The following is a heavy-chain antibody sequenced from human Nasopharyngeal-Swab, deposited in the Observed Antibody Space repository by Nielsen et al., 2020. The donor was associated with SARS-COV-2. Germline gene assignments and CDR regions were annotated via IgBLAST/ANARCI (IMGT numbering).Heavy chain of an antibody. J-gene: IGHJ4*02. CDR2: ISGSGGST. V-gene: IGHV3-23*01. CDR3: AKGNTVVVTAIVNDY. Sequence: WIRQPPGKGLEWVSAISGSGGSTYYADSVKGRFTISRDNSKNTLYLQMNSLRAEDTAVYYCAKGNTVVVTAIVNDYWGQGTLVTVSS. D-gene: IGHD2-21*02.